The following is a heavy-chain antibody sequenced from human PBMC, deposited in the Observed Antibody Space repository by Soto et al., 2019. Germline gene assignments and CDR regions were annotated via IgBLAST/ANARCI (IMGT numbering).Heavy chain of an antibody. CDR3: AREDTVAGPQRFVDY. V-gene: IGHV4-30-4*01. Sequence: QVQLQESGPGLVKPSQTLSLICTVSGGSISSGDYYWSWIRQPPGKGLEWIAYIYYSGSTYYNPSLKGRVSISADTSKNQFSLKLSSVTAADTAVYYCAREDTVAGPQRFVDYWGQGTLVTVSS. CDR1: GGSISSGDYY. D-gene: IGHD6-19*01. J-gene: IGHJ4*02. CDR2: IYYSGST.